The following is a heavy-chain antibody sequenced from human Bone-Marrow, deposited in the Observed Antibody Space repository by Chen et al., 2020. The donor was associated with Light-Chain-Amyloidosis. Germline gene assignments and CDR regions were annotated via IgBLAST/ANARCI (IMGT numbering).Heavy chain of an antibody. J-gene: IGHJ4*02. CDR3: TRRNCSSTSCFSDF. Sequence: EVQLVESGGGLVQPGGSLRLSCAASGFTFSNFWMHWVRQAPGKGLVWVSRINRDGSSRTYADSVKGRFTISRDNAKNTLYLQMNSLRAEDTAVYYCTRRNCSSTSCFSDFWGQGTLVSVSS. CDR2: INRDGSSR. D-gene: IGHD2-2*01. V-gene: IGHV3-74*01. CDR1: GFTFSNFW.